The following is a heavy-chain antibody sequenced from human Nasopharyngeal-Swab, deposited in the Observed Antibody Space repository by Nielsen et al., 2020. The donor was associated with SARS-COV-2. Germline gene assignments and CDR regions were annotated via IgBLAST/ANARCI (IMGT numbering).Heavy chain of an antibody. CDR2: INSDGSST. CDR3: AKGEEGYSSSWYSRVYYYGMDV. J-gene: IGHJ6*02. V-gene: IGHV3-74*01. Sequence: GGSLRLSCAASGFTFSSYWMHWVRQAPGKGLVWVSRINSDGSSTSYADSAKGRFTISRDNAKNTLYLQMNSLRAEDTAVYYCAKGEEGYSSSWYSRVYYYGMDVWGQGTTVTVSS. D-gene: IGHD6-13*01. CDR1: GFTFSSYW.